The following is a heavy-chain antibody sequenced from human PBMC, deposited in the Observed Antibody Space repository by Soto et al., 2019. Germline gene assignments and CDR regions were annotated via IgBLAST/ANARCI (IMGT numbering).Heavy chain of an antibody. J-gene: IGHJ5*02. V-gene: IGHV4-31*03. CDR3: ASTPYGSGSYYAPPNWFDP. CDR1: GGSISSVTYY. D-gene: IGHD3-10*01. Sequence: QVQLQESGPGLVKPSQTLSLTCTVSGGSISSVTYYWTWIRQHPGKGLEWIGYIYFSGSTYYNPSLKSRVTISVDTSKNQFSLKLSSVTAADTAVYYCASTPYGSGSYYAPPNWFDPWGQGTLVTVSS. CDR2: IYFSGST.